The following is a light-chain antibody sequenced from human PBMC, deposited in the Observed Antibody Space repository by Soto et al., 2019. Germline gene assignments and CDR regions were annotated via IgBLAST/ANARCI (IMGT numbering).Light chain of an antibody. V-gene: IGKV3-20*01. J-gene: IGKJ4*01. Sequence: ESGLRQSPGALSLSPGERATLSCRASQTVSDNYLAWYQQKPGQAPRLLIYGASTRATGIPDRFSGSGSGTDFTLTISRLEPEDFAVYYCQQYGGSPRVSFGGGTKVEIK. CDR1: QTVSDNY. CDR3: QQYGGSPRVS. CDR2: GAS.